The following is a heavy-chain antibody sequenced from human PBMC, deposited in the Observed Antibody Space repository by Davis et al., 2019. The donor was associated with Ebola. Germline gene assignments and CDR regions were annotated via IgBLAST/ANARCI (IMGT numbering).Heavy chain of an antibody. D-gene: IGHD2-15*01. CDR2: LHWNGGST. Sequence: GESLKISCAASGFIFDDYAMTWVRQAPGKGLEWVSGLHWNGGSTGYADSVKGRFTISRDNGKNSLYLQMNTLRADDTALYFCARVRVDCSGGSCYSLFDYWGQGTLVTVSS. V-gene: IGHV3-20*04. J-gene: IGHJ4*02. CDR3: ARVRVDCSGGSCYSLFDY. CDR1: GFIFDDYA.